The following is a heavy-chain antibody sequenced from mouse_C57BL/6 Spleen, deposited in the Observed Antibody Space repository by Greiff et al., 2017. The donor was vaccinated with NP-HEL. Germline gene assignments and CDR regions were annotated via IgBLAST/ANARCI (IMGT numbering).Heavy chain of an antibody. V-gene: IGHV5-9*01. J-gene: IGHJ2*01. Sequence: EVQVVESGGGLVKPGGSLKLSCAASGFTFSSYTMSWVRQTPEKRLEWVATISGGGGNTYYPDSVKGRFTISRDNAKNTLYLQMSSLRSEDTALYYCARRTGTGFDYWGQGTTLTVSS. D-gene: IGHD4-1*01. CDR2: ISGGGGNT. CDR3: ARRTGTGFDY. CDR1: GFTFSSYT.